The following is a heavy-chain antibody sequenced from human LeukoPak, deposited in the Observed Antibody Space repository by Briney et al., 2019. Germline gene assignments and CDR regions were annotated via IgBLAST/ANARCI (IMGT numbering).Heavy chain of an antibody. D-gene: IGHD4-17*01. V-gene: IGHV4-34*01. CDR2: INHSGST. CDR3: ATLSLRTGLRLR. J-gene: IGHJ4*02. CDR1: GGSFSGYY. Sequence: SETLSLTCAVYGGSFSGYYWSWICQPPGKGLEWIGEINHSGSTNYNPSLKSRVTISVDTSKNQFSLKLSSVTAADTAVYYCATLSLRTGLRLRWGQGTLVTVSS.